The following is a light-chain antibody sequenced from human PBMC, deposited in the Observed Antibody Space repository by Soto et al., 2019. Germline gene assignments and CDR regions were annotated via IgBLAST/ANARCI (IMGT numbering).Light chain of an antibody. Sequence: QSVLTQPRCVSWSPAQAVTISCTGTGSDVGGYGYVSWXQQHRGKATKVMIHAVGKRPSGGPDRFSGSKSGNTASLTISGLQAEDEADYYCCSYAGRYTYVFGTGTKVTVL. V-gene: IGLV2-11*01. CDR2: AVG. CDR1: GSDVGGYGY. J-gene: IGLJ1*01. CDR3: CSYAGRYTYV.